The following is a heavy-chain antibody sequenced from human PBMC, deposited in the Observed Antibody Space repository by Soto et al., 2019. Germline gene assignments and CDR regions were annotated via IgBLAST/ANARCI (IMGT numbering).Heavy chain of an antibody. CDR3: ARLGGYCSSTSCYGYYGMDV. D-gene: IGHD2-2*01. Sequence: PSETLSLTCAVYGGSFSGYYGSWIRRPPGKGLEYIGDFYDSGSTYYNPSLESRVTISVDTSKNQFSLKVSSVTAADTAVYYCARLGGYCSSTSCYGYYGMDVWGQGTTVTVSS. CDR2: FYDSGST. V-gene: IGHV4-34*01. J-gene: IGHJ6*02. CDR1: GGSFSGYY.